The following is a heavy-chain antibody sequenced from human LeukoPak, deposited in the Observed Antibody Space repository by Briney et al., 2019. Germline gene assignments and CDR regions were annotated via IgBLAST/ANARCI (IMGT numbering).Heavy chain of an antibody. V-gene: IGHV3-66*01. CDR3: ARDGPTAGIPDY. Sequence: GGSLRLSCAASGFTFSSYGMSWVRQAPGKGLEWVSVIYSGGSTYYADSVKGRFTISRDNSKNTLYLQMNSLRAEDTAVYYCARDGPTAGIPDYWGQGTLVTVSS. J-gene: IGHJ4*02. CDR1: GFTFSSYG. CDR2: IYSGGST.